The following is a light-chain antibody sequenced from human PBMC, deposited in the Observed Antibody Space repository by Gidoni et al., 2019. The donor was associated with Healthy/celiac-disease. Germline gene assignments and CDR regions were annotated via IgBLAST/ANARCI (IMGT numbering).Light chain of an antibody. CDR2: KDS. Sequence: SYALTQPPSVSVSPGQTARIHCSGDALPKQYAYWYQQTPGQAPVLVIYKDSERPSGIPERFSGSSSGTTVTLTISGVQAEDEADYYCQSADSSGTYPVVFGGGTKLTVL. CDR1: ALPKQY. CDR3: QSADSSGTYPVV. J-gene: IGLJ2*01. V-gene: IGLV3-25*03.